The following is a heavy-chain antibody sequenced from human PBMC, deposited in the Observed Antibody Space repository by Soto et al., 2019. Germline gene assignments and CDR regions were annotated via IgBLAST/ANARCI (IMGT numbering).Heavy chain of an antibody. J-gene: IGHJ6*02. CDR2: IFYSGST. D-gene: IGHD3-22*01. Sequence: SVTLSLTCTVSGGSISSSSSYWAWIRQPPGKGLEWIGSIFYSGSTYYNPSLKSRVTISVDTSKNQFSLKLSSVTAADTAVYYCARRLYYDSSGFEGGGMDVWGQGTTVT. CDR1: GGSISSSSSY. CDR3: ARRLYYDSSGFEGGGMDV. V-gene: IGHV4-39*01.